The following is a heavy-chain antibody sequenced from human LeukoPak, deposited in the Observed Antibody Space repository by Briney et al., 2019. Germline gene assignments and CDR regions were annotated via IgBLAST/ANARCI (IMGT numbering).Heavy chain of an antibody. J-gene: IGHJ4*02. CDR2: IRSKAFGGTA. Sequence: GGSLRLSCTASGFTFGDYAMSWFRQAPGKGLKWVGFIRSKAFGGTAEHAASVKGRFTISRDDSKSIAYLQMNSLKTEDTAIYYCTRNDAWLIKFWGQGTLVTVPS. CDR3: TRNDAWLIKF. D-gene: IGHD6-19*01. CDR1: GFTFGDYA. V-gene: IGHV3-49*03.